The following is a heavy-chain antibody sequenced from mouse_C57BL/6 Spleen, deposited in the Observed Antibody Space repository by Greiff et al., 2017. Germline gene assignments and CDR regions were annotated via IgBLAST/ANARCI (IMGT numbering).Heavy chain of an antibody. CDR2: IYPGSGST. J-gene: IGHJ2*01. CDR1: GYTFTSYW. CDR3: ARAGGGYFDY. V-gene: IGHV1-55*01. Sequence: QVKLQQPGAELVKPGASVKMSCQASGYTFTSYWITWVKQRPGQGLEWIGDIYPGSGSTNYNEKFKSKATLTVDTSSSTAYMQLSSLTSEDSAVYYCARAGGGYFDYWGQGTTLTVSS.